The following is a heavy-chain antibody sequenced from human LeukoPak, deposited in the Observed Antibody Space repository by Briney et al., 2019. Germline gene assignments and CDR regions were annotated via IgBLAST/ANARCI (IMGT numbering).Heavy chain of an antibody. CDR1: HGSINSFY. D-gene: IGHD3-22*01. J-gene: IGHJ4*02. V-gene: IGHV4-59*01. CDR3: ARRGYFDGSGLAH. Sequence: PSETLSVTCTVSHGSINSFYWSGIWQPPGKGLGWIGYIYYSGSTNYNPSLKSRVTISLDTSKNQLSLKLSSVTAADTAVYFCARRGYFDGSGLAHWGQGTLVTVSS. CDR2: IYYSGST.